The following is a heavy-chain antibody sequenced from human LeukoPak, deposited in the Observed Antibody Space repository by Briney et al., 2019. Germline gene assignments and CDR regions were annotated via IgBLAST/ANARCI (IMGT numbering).Heavy chain of an antibody. CDR2: IYYSGST. J-gene: IGHJ4*02. Sequence: SETLSLTCTVSGGSISSYYWSWIRQPPGKGLEWIGYIYYSGSTNYNPSLKSRVTISVYTSKNQFSLKLSSVTAADTAVYYCATSGYSSSWSSFDYWGQGTLVTVSS. D-gene: IGHD6-13*01. CDR3: ATSGYSSSWSSFDY. V-gene: IGHV4-59*01. CDR1: GGSISSYY.